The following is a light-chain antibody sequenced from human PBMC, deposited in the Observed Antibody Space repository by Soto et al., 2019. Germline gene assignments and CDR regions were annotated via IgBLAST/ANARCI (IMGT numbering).Light chain of an antibody. CDR3: SSYTADMTYV. CDR1: SSDVGGYNY. Sequence: QSALTQPASVSGSPGQSITISCTGTSSDVGGYNYVSWYQQHPGKAPKLMIYEVSNRPSGVSNRFSGSKSGNTASLTISGLQAEDEADYYCSSYTADMTYVFGTGTKVTVL. CDR2: EVS. J-gene: IGLJ1*01. V-gene: IGLV2-14*01.